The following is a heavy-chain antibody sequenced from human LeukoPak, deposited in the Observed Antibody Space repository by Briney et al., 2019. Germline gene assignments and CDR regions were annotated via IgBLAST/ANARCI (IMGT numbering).Heavy chain of an antibody. D-gene: IGHD3-22*01. CDR1: GGSISISY. CDR3: ARAVDYDSSGFYQFDY. J-gene: IGHJ4*02. V-gene: IGHV4-59*01. Sequence: SETLSLTCTVSGGSISISYWSWIRQPPGKGLEWIGCIYHSGSTNYNPSLKSRVTISIDTSKNQFSRKLTSVTAADTAVYYCARAVDYDSSGFYQFDYWGQGTLVTVSS. CDR2: IYHSGST.